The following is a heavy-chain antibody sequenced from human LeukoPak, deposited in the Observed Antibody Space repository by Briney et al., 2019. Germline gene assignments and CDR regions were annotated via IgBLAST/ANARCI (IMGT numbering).Heavy chain of an antibody. CDR3: ARFQTPYSYAFIYYYYYYMDV. CDR1: GYTFTSYD. CDR2: MNPNSGNT. Sequence: ASVKVSCKSSGYTFTSYDINWVRQATGQGLEWMGWMNPNSGNTDYAQKFQGRVTMTRNTSISTAYMELSSLRSEDTAVYYCARFQTPYSYAFIYYYYYYMDVWGKGTTVTVSS. J-gene: IGHJ6*03. D-gene: IGHD5-18*01. V-gene: IGHV1-8*01.